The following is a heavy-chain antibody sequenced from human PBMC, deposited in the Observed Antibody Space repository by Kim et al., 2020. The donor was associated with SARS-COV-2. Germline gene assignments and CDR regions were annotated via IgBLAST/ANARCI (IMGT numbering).Heavy chain of an antibody. J-gene: IGHJ4*02. CDR3: ARDRLDIVLMEYATRLFDY. D-gene: IGHD2-8*01. Sequence: SETLSLTCAVYGGSFSGYYWSWIRQPPGKGLEWIGEINHSGSTNYNPSLKSRVTISVDTSKNQFSLKLSSVTAADTAVYSCARDRLDIVLMEYATRLFDYWGQGTLVTVSS. V-gene: IGHV4-34*01. CDR1: GGSFSGYY. CDR2: INHSGST.